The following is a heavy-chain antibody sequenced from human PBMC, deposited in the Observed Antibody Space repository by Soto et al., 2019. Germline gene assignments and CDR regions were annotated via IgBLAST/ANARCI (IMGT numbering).Heavy chain of an antibody. CDR3: ARDFYGGFSYGPGDN. CDR1: GFTFWGDW. Sequence: EVQLVESGGGLVQPGGSLRLSCVASGFTFWGDWMSWVRQAPGKGLEWVANIKQDGSAKQYLDSVMGRFTISRDNSKNSVYLQMNSLRAEDTALYYCARDFYGGFSYGPGDNWGQGTLVTVSS. J-gene: IGHJ4*02. D-gene: IGHD2-15*01. V-gene: IGHV3-7*01. CDR2: IKQDGSAK.